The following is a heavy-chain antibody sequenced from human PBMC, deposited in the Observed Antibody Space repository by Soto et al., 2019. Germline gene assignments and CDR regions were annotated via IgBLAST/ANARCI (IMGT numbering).Heavy chain of an antibody. Sequence: SETLSLTCTVSGGSISSYYWSWIRQPPGKGLEWIGYIYYSGSTNYNPSLKSRVTISVDTSKNQFSLKLSSVTAADTAVYYCARFGGLLWFGESPSNWLDPWGQGTLVTVSS. J-gene: IGHJ5*02. CDR3: ARFGGLLWFGESPSNWLDP. CDR2: IYYSGST. D-gene: IGHD3-10*01. CDR1: GGSISSYY. V-gene: IGHV4-59*01.